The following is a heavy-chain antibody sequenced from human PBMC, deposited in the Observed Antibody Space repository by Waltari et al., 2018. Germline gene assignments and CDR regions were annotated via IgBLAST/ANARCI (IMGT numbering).Heavy chain of an antibody. D-gene: IGHD3-3*01. V-gene: IGHV2-5*01. CDR2: IYWNDDK. J-gene: IGHJ3*02. CDR3: AHPSNYDFWSGYSDAFDI. CDR1: GFSLSTSGVG. Sequence: QITLKESGPTLVKPTQTLTLTCTFSGFSLSTSGVGVGWIRQPPGKALEWLALIYWNDDKRYSPSLKSRLTITKDTSKNQVVLTMTNMDPVDTATYYCAHPSNYDFWSGYSDAFDIWGQGTMVTVSS.